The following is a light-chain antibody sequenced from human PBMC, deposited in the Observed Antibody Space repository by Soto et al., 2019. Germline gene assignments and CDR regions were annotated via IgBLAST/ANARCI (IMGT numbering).Light chain of an antibody. CDR3: CSFAGSSTDVV. Sequence: QSALTQPASLSGSPGQSITISCTGTSSDVGSYNLVSWYQQHPGKAPKLMIYEGSKRPSGVSNRFSGSKSGNTASLTISGLQAEDEPDYYCCSFAGSSTDVVFGGGTKVTVL. J-gene: IGLJ2*01. CDR1: SSDVGSYNL. CDR2: EGS. V-gene: IGLV2-23*01.